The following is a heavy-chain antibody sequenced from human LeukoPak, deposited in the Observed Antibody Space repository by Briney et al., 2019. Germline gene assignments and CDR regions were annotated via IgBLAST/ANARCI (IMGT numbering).Heavy chain of an antibody. Sequence: SETLSLTCTVSGGSISSGGYYWSWIRQYPGKGLEWFGYIYNSGSPYYNPSLKRRVTMSAAASKNQFSLELYSVTAADTAVYYCARGYYHDSNGYFWFDPWGQGTLVTVSS. CDR3: ARGYYHDSNGYFWFDP. V-gene: IGHV4-31*03. J-gene: IGHJ5*02. D-gene: IGHD3-22*01. CDR1: GGSISSGGYY. CDR2: IYNSGSP.